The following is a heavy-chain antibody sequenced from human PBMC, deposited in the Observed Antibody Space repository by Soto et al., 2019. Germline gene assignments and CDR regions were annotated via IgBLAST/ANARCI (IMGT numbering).Heavy chain of an antibody. CDR2: ISGDATLT. CDR1: GFTFGAQY. D-gene: IGHD3-10*01. Sequence: QVRLVQSGGGLVEPGGSLRLSCAASGFTFGAQYMTWIRQAPGKGLEWVSKISGDATLTYYADSVKGRFTVSRDNAKKALFLQMNRLRVEDTAVYYCATDPYYYASGFWGQGTLVTVSS. J-gene: IGHJ4*02. CDR3: ATDPYYYASGF. V-gene: IGHV3-11*01.